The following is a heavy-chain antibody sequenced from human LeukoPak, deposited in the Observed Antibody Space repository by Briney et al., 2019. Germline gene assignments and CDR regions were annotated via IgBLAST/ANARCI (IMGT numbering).Heavy chain of an antibody. CDR1: GFTFSNYA. D-gene: IGHD2-15*01. V-gene: IGHV3-23*01. CDR2: ISGSGGST. CDR3: AKNLYCGGGSCYPSALGMDV. J-gene: IGHJ6*02. Sequence: GGSLRLSCAASGFTFSNYAMSWVRQAPGKGLEWVSTISGSGGSTYYVDSVKGRFTISRDNSKNTLFLQMNSLRAEDTAVYYCAKNLYCGGGSCYPSALGMDVWGQGTTVTVSS.